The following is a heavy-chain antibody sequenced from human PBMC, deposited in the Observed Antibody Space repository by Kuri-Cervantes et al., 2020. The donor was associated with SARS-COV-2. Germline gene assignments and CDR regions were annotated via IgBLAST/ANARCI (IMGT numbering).Heavy chain of an antibody. D-gene: IGHD3-10*01. Sequence: SETLSLTCTVSGGSISSYYWRWIRQPAGKGLEWIGRIYTSGSTNYNPSLKSRVTISVDPSKNQFSLKLSSVTAADTAVYYCARSAVRMVRGVIHYWGQGTLVTVSS. CDR2: IYTSGST. CDR1: GGSISSYY. J-gene: IGHJ4*02. V-gene: IGHV4-4*07. CDR3: ARSAVRMVRGVIHY.